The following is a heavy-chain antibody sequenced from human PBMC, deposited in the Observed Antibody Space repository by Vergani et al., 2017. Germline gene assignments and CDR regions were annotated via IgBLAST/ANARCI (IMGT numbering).Heavy chain of an antibody. CDR2: IYYSGST. D-gene: IGHD2-2*02. CDR3: ARSDSSHYTRLYYYYYGMDV. Sequence: QVQLQESGPGLVKPSETLSLTCTVSGGSISSYYWSWIRQPAGKGLEWIGRIYYSGSTNYNPSLKSRVTISVDTSKNQFSLKLSSVTAADTAVYYCARSDSSHYTRLYYYYYGMDVWGQGTTVTVSS. CDR1: GGSISSYY. J-gene: IGHJ6*02. V-gene: IGHV4-4*07.